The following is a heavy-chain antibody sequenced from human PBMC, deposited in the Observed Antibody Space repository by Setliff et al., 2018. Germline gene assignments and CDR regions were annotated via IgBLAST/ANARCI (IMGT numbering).Heavy chain of an antibody. CDR2: IKEDENMK. J-gene: IGHJ4*02. Sequence: PGGSLRLSCAASGLIFGNYAMNWVRQGPGKGLEWVASIKEDENMKYYVDSVKGRFTISRDNAKKSLYLQMNSLRVDDTAVYYCARLDYGSPAEYWGQGTLVTVSS. CDR1: GLIFGNYA. V-gene: IGHV3-7*03. D-gene: IGHD4-17*01. CDR3: ARLDYGSPAEY.